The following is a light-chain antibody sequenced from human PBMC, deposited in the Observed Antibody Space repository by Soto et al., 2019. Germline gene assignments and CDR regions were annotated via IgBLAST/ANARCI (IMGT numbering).Light chain of an antibody. CDR2: AAS. J-gene: IGKJ1*01. V-gene: IGKV1-8*01. CDR1: QGISSY. Sequence: IRMTQSPSSLSASTGDRVTITCRASQGISSYLAWYQQKPGKAPRLLIYAASTLQSGVPSRFSGSGSGTDFTLTISCLQSEDFATYYCQQYSSDPRTFGPGTKVDIK. CDR3: QQYSSDPRT.